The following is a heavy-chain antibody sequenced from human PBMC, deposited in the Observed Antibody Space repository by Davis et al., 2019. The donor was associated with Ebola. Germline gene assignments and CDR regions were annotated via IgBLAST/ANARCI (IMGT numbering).Heavy chain of an antibody. CDR3: ARGENPDSGYAPSSFSDWFDP. D-gene: IGHD5-12*01. CDR1: GFTFSSYG. J-gene: IGHJ5*02. V-gene: IGHV3-33*01. Sequence: GESLKISCAASGFTFSSYGMHWVRQAPGKGLEWVAVIWYDGSNKYYADSVKGRFTISRDNSKNTLYLQMNSLRAEDTAVYYCARGENPDSGYAPSSFSDWFDPWGQGTLVTVSS. CDR2: IWYDGSNK.